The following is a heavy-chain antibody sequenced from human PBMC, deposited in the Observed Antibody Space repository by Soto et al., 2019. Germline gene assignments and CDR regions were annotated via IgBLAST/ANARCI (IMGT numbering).Heavy chain of an antibody. CDR2: ISYDGSNK. V-gene: IGHV3-30*18. D-gene: IGHD3-22*01. CDR1: GFTFSSYG. J-gene: IGHJ3*02. Sequence: PGGSLRLSCAASGFTFSSYGMHGVRQAPGKGLEWVAVISYDGSNKYYADSVKGRFTISRDNSKNTLYLQMNSLRAEDTAVYYCAKVEHYYDSSGSRPDAFDIWGQGTMVTVSS. CDR3: AKVEHYYDSSGSRPDAFDI.